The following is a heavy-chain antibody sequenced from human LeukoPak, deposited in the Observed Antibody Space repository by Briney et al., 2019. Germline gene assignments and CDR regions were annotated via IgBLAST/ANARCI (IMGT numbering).Heavy chain of an antibody. V-gene: IGHV4-59*01. CDR1: GGSMNTYY. Sequence: PSETLSLTCSVSGGSMNTYYWSWIRQPPGKGLQWVGNIYYSGNTNYNPSLKSRVTISVGTSKSQFSLNLSSVTAADTAVYYCARRRDRYYFDFWGRGTLVTVSS. CDR2: IYYSGNT. CDR3: ARRRDRYYFDF. J-gene: IGHJ4*02.